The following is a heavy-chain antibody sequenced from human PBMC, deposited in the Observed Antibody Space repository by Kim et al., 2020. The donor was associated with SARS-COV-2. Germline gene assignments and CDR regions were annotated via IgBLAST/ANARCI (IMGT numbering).Heavy chain of an antibody. V-gene: IGHV3-9*01. CDR3: AKDVDKLRWFGSDGFDI. Sequence: GGSLRLSCAASGFSFESFAMHWVRQAPGKGLEWVSGISWNSGTIGYADSVKGRFTISRDNAKNSLFLQTNSVTVEDTALYYCAKDVDKLRWFGSDGFDIWGHGTMVTVSS. CDR1: GFSFESFA. CDR2: ISWNSGTI. J-gene: IGHJ3*02. D-gene: IGHD3-10*01.